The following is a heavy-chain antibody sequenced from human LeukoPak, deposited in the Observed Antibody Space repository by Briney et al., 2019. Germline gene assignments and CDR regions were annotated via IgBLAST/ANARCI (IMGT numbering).Heavy chain of an antibody. Sequence: ASVKVSCKPSGYTFTGYYIHWVRQAPGQGLEWMGSINPNINGTNYAQKFQGRVTMTSDTSISTAYMELNSLISDDTAIYYCARDFSGSYSPGHFDYWGQGTLVTVFS. V-gene: IGHV1-2*02. CDR3: ARDFSGSYSPGHFDY. CDR2: INPNINGT. D-gene: IGHD1-26*01. J-gene: IGHJ4*02. CDR1: GYTFTGYY.